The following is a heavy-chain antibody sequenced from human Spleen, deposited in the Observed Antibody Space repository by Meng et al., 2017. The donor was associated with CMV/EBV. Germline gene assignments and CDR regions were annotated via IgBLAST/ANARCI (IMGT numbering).Heavy chain of an antibody. Sequence: GGSLRLSCAASGLTFSNSGMSWVRQAPGKGLDWVSTISGGGDNTHYADSVKGRFTISRDNSKDTLYLQMDSLRVEDTAVYYCARDAGIAWPFDYWGQGTPVTVSS. CDR2: ISGGGDNT. J-gene: IGHJ4*02. CDR3: ARDAGIAWPFDY. V-gene: IGHV3-23*01. CDR1: GLTFSNSG. D-gene: IGHD2-21*01.